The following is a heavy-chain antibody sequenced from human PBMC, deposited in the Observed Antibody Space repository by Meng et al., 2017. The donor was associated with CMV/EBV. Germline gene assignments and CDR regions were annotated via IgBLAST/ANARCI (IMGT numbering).Heavy chain of an antibody. CDR3: ARATPRITGTTGFDP. CDR2: ISYDGSNK. Sequence: GESLKISCKGSGYSFTSYWIGWVRQAPGKGLEWVAVISYDGSNKYYADSVKGRFTISRDNSKNSLYLQMNSLRAEDTAVYYCARATPRITGTTGFDPWGQGTLVTVSS. CDR1: GYSFTSYW. D-gene: IGHD1-7*01. J-gene: IGHJ5*02. V-gene: IGHV3-30*19.